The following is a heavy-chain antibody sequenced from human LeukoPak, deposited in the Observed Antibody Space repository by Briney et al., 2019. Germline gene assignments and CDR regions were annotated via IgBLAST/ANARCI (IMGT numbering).Heavy chain of an antibody. D-gene: IGHD7-27*01. CDR2: INHSGST. CDR1: GGSFSGYY. CDR3: ARGHPNWEIDY. J-gene: IGHJ4*02. V-gene: IGHV4-34*01. Sequence: PSETLSLTCAVYGGSFSGYYWSWIRQPPGKGLEWIGEINHSGSTNYNPSLKSRVTISVDTSKDQFSLKLSSVTAADTDVYYCARGHPNWEIDYWGQGTLVTVSS.